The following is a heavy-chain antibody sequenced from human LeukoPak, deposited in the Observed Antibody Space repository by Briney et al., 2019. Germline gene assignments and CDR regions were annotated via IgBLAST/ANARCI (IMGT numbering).Heavy chain of an antibody. CDR1: GGSISNTNW. CDR3: SRENGAFSPFGY. Sequence: SGTLSLTCGVTGGSISNTNWWSWVRQPPGQGLEWIGEISLTGLTHYNPSLESRVTVSLDKSKNQLSLNLTSVTAADTAVYYCSRENGAFSPFGYWGQGTLVTVLS. CDR2: ISLTGLT. V-gene: IGHV4-4*02. D-gene: IGHD2-8*01. J-gene: IGHJ4*02.